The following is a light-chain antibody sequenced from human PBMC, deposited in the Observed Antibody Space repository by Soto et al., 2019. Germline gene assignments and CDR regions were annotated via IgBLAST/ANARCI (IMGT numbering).Light chain of an antibody. J-gene: IGKJ1*01. CDR2: GAS. CDR3: QQYNDWPRT. Sequence: EVVMTQSPATLSVSPGERATLSCRASQSVSSNLAWYQHKPGQAPRLLIYGASTRVTGIPARFSGSGSETEFTLTISSLQSEDFAVYYCQQYNDWPRTFGQGTKVDIK. CDR1: QSVSSN. V-gene: IGKV3-15*01.